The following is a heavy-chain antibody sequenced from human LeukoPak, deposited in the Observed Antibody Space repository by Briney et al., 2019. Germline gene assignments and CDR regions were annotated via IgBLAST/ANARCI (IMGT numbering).Heavy chain of an antibody. Sequence: GGSLRLSCAASGFTFSSYGMHWVRQAPGKGLEWVAVIWYDGSNKYYADSVKGRFTISRDNSKNTLYLQMNSLRAEDTAVYYCAKRAGFTERRSYYFEYWGQGTLVTVSS. D-gene: IGHD6-19*01. J-gene: IGHJ4*02. CDR3: AKRAGFTERRSYYFEY. V-gene: IGHV3-33*06. CDR1: GFTFSSYG. CDR2: IWYDGSNK.